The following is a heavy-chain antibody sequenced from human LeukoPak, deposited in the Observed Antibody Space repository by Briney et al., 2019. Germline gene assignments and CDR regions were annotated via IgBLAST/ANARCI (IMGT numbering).Heavy chain of an antibody. V-gene: IGHV1-69*13. J-gene: IGHJ5*02. CDR2: IIPIFGTA. Sequence: SVKVSCKASGGTFTSYAISWVRQAPGRGLEWMGGIIPIFGTANYAQKFQGRVTITADESTSTAYTELSSLRSEDTAVYYCARSGGVPAAIGYNWFDPWGQGTLVTVSS. CDR3: ARSGGVPAAIGYNWFDP. D-gene: IGHD2-2*01. CDR1: GGTFTSYA.